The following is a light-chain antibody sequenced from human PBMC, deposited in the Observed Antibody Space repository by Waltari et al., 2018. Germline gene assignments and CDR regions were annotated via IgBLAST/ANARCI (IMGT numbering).Light chain of an antibody. Sequence: DIVMTQSPDSLAVSLGERATINCKSSRGVLYSTNNKNYLAWYQQKPGQPPKLHIYWASTRESGVPDRFSGSGSGTDFTLTISSLQAEDVAVYFCQEFYSAAYTFGQGTKLEIK. CDR1: RGVLYSTNNKNY. J-gene: IGKJ2*01. V-gene: IGKV4-1*01. CDR3: QEFYSAAYT. CDR2: WAS.